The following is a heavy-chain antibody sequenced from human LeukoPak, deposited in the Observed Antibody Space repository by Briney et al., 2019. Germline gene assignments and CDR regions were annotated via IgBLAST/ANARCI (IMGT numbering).Heavy chain of an antibody. CDR2: ISSSGSTI. CDR3: ARHRPAAMSTDAFDI. J-gene: IGHJ3*02. Sequence: ETLSLTCTVSGGSISSGSYYWSWIRQAPGKGLEWVSYISSSGSTIYYADSVKGRFTISRDNAKNSLYLQMNSLRAEDAAVYYCARHRPAAMSTDAFDIWGQGTMVTVSS. V-gene: IGHV3-11*01. D-gene: IGHD2-2*01. CDR1: GGSISSGSYY.